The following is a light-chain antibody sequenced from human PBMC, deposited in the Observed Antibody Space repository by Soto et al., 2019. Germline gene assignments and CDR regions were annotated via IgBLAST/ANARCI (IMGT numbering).Light chain of an antibody. CDR3: KQYKTLWT. Sequence: DIQMTQSPSTLSASVGDIVTITCRASQSISSWLAWYQQKPGKAPKLLIYTASSLESGVPSRFSGSGSGTEFTLISSNLQPDDFASYHCKQYKTLWTFGQGTKVAIK. J-gene: IGKJ1*01. V-gene: IGKV1-5*03. CDR2: TAS. CDR1: QSISSW.